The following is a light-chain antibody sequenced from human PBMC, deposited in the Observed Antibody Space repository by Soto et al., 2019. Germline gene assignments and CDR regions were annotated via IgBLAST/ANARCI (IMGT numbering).Light chain of an antibody. Sequence: QSALTQPPSASGSPGQSVTISCTGTSSDVGGYNYVSWYQQHPGKAPKLMIYEVSKRPSGVPDRFSGSRSGNTASLTVSGLQAEDEADYHCSSYAGNNDLVFGGGTKLTVL. CDR1: SSDVGGYNY. J-gene: IGLJ2*01. CDR2: EVS. CDR3: SSYAGNNDLV. V-gene: IGLV2-8*01.